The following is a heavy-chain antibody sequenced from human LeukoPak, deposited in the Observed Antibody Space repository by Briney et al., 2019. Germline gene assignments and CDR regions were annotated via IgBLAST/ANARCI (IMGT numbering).Heavy chain of an antibody. CDR1: GGSFSGYY. D-gene: IGHD6-13*01. V-gene: IGHV4-34*01. CDR2: INHSGST. J-gene: IGHJ4*02. CDR3: AARGIAAAPGNY. Sequence: KPSETLSLTCAVYGGSFSGYYWSWIRQPPGKGLEWIGEINHSGSTNYNPPLKSRVTISVDTSKNQFSLKLSSVTAADTAVYYCAARGIAAAPGNYWGQGTLVTVSS.